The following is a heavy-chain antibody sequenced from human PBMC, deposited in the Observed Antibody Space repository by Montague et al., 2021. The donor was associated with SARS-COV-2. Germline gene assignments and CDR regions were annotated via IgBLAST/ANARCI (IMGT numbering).Heavy chain of an antibody. J-gene: IGHJ4*02. CDR1: GGSISSSTYY. V-gene: IGHV4-39*01. Sequence: SETLSLTCTVSGGSISSSTYYWAWIRQPPGKGLEWTGSIYYRGSTYYNPSLKSRVFISVDTSKKQLSLTLTSVTAADTAVYYCATQEDPSGWIPGPFDFWGQGTLLSVSS. CDR2: IYYRGST. D-gene: IGHD6-19*01. CDR3: ATQEDPSGWIPGPFDF.